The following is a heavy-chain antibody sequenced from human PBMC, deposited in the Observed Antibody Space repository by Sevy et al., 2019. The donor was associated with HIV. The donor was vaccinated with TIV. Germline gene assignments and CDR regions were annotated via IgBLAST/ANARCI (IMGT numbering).Heavy chain of an antibody. CDR1: GFTFSNAW. CDR2: IKSKTDGGTT. CDR3: ARGATSGWDYFDS. J-gene: IGHJ4*02. D-gene: IGHD6-19*01. Sequence: GGSLRLSCAASGFTFSNAWMSWVRQAPGKGLEWVGRIKSKTDGGTTDYAAPVKGRFTISRDDSKNTLYLQMNSLRTEDTAVYYCARGATSGWDYFDSWGQGTLVTVSS. V-gene: IGHV3-15*01.